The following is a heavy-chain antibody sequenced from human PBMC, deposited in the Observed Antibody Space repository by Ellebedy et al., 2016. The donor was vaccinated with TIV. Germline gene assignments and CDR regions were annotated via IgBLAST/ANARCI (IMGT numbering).Heavy chain of an antibody. CDR2: ISGSGGST. CDR1: GGSISSYY. Sequence: LSLXXTVSGGSISSYYWSWIRQPPGKGLEWVSAISGSGGSTYYADSVKGRFTISRDNAKNSLYLQMNSLRAEDTAVYYCARGPNGYCSSTSCYVPPYGMDVWGQGTTVTVSS. J-gene: IGHJ6*02. V-gene: IGHV3-11*04. CDR3: ARGPNGYCSSTSCYVPPYGMDV. D-gene: IGHD2-2*01.